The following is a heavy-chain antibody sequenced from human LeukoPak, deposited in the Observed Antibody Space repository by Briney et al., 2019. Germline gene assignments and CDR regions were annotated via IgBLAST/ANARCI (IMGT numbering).Heavy chain of an antibody. CDR1: GLTFSSYG. Sequence: GGSLRLSCAASGLTFSSYGMSWVRQAPGKGLEWVSSISSSGTNTYYADSAKGRFTISRDNSQNTLYLQMNSLRAEDTAVYYCARDYADYVGYFFFDYWGQGTLVTVSS. CDR3: ARDYADYVGYFFFDY. D-gene: IGHD4-17*01. J-gene: IGHJ4*02. CDR2: ISSSGTNT. V-gene: IGHV3-23*01.